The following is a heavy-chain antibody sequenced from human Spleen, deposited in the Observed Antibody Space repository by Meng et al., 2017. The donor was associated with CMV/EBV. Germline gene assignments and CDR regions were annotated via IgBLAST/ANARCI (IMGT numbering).Heavy chain of an antibody. D-gene: IGHD3-10*01. CDR2: INPSIGGT. V-gene: IGHV1-2*02. CDR1: GYTFSGYY. Sequence: ASVKVSCKASGYTFSGYYMHWVRQSPGQGPEWMGWINPSIGGTNYAQKFQGRVSMTRDTSSSTAYMELSRLRSDDTAVYYCASAREGSGTYQFDYWGQGTLVTVSS. J-gene: IGHJ4*02. CDR3: ASAREGSGTYQFDY.